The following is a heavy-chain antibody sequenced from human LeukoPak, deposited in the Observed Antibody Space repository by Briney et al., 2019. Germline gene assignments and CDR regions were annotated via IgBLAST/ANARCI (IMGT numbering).Heavy chain of an antibody. V-gene: IGHV3-11*04. D-gene: IGHD3-22*01. CDR3: ARAYYYDSSGYYPDAFDI. CDR1: GFTFSDCY. J-gene: IGHJ3*02. CDR2: ISSSGSTI. Sequence: GGSLRLSCAASGFTFSDCYMSWIRQAPGKGLEWVSYISSSGSTIYYADSVKGRFTISRDNAKNSLYLQMNSLRAEDTAVYYCARAYYYDSSGYYPDAFDIWGQGTMVTVSS.